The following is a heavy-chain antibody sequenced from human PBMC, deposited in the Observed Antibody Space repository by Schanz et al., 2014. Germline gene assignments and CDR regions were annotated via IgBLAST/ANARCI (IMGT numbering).Heavy chain of an antibody. CDR2: IYHSGSP. V-gene: IGHV4-59*08. Sequence: QVQLQESGPGLVKPSETLSLTCTVSGASISFYDWNWIRQSPGKGLEWIGYIYHSGSPIYNPSLQSRVTRAKAPSKTQFSLKMEAVTAADTAMYFCARQGDVYRLDYWGQGTLVTVTS. CDR1: GASISFYD. CDR3: ARQGDVYRLDY. D-gene: IGHD1-26*01. J-gene: IGHJ4*02.